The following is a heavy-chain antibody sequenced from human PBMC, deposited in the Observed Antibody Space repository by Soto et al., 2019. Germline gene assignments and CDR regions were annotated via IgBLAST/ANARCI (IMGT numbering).Heavy chain of an antibody. V-gene: IGHV4-59*01. CDR3: ARAKDYVWGSYRYKPLDY. CDR2: ISYSGNT. J-gene: IGHJ4*02. CDR1: GDSTINYY. Sequence: PSETLSLTCIISGDSTINYYWSWIRQSPGKGLEWIGYISYSGNTNYNPSLKSRVTISVDTSKDQLSLKVTSVTAADTAVYYCARAKDYVWGSYRYKPLDYWGQGTLVTVSS. D-gene: IGHD3-16*02.